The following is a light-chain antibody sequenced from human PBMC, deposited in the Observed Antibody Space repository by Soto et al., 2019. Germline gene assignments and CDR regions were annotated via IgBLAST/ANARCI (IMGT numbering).Light chain of an antibody. CDR1: QSVSSN. CDR2: GAS. V-gene: IGKV3-15*01. J-gene: IGKJ1*01. Sequence: MTHSPSSLSASVGDRVTITCRASQSVSSNLAWYQQKPGQPPRLLIYGASTRVTGIPARFSGSGSGTEFTLTISSLQSEDFALYYCQQYDKWPWTFGQGTKVDI. CDR3: QQYDKWPWT.